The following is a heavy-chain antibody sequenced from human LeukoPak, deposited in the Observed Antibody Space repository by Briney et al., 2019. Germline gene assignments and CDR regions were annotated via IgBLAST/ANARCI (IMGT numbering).Heavy chain of an antibody. CDR1: GFTVSTNY. V-gene: IGHV3-53*01. D-gene: IGHD3-3*02. CDR3: ARVGDHFHWYLDL. Sequence: GGSLRLSCAASGFTVSTNYMKWVRQAPGKGLEWVSILYSGSSTYYADSVKGRFTISRDDSKNTLYLQMNSLRAEDTAVYYCARVGDHFHWYLDLWGRGTHVTVSS. J-gene: IGHJ2*01. CDR2: LYSGSST.